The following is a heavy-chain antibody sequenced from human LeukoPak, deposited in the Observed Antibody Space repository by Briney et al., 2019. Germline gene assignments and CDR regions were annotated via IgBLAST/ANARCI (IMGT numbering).Heavy chain of an antibody. CDR3: ARDPWMVPFDY. D-gene: IGHD6-19*01. CDR1: GGSISSYY. V-gene: IGHV4-59*01. J-gene: IGHJ4*02. CDR2: IYYSGST. Sequence: SETLSLTCTASGGSISSYYWSWIRQPPGKGLEWIGYIYYSGSTNYNPSLKSRVTISVDTSKNQFSLKLSSVTAADTAVYYCARDPWMVPFDYWGQGTLVTVSS.